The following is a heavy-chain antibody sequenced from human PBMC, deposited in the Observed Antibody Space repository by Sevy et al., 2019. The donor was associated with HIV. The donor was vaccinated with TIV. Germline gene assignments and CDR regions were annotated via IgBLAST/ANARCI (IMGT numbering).Heavy chain of an antibody. CDR1: GFTSTPYA. Sequence: GGSLRLSCATSGFTSTPYAVAWVRQAPGKGLEWVAAISGSGAITYYADSRKARLIISRDRTNNTVYLQMKRLRAEDTALDYCAKDRYYFDSSGYYYHHDAFDVWGRGTMVTVSS. V-gene: IGHV3-23*01. J-gene: IGHJ3*01. CDR2: ISGSGAIT. CDR3: AKDRYYFDSSGYYYHHDAFDV. D-gene: IGHD3-22*01.